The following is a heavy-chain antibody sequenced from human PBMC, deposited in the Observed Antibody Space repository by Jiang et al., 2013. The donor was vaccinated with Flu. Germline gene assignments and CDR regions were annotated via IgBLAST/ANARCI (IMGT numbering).Heavy chain of an antibody. V-gene: IGHV4-34*01. D-gene: IGHD3-10*01. CDR2: INHSGST. J-gene: IGHJ4*02. CDR3: ARGKVLWFRESRYYFDY. CDR1: GGSFSGYY. Sequence: LLKPSETLSLTCAVYGGSFSGYYWSWIRQPPGKGLEWIGEINHSGSTNYNPSLKSRVTISVDTSKNQFSLKLSSVTAADTAVYYCARGKVLWFRESRYYFDYWGQGTLVTVSS.